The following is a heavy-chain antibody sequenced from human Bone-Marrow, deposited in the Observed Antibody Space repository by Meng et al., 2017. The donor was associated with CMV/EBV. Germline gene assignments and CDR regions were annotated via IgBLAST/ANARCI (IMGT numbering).Heavy chain of an antibody. CDR3: ARHIAVAEYFDY. V-gene: IGHV4-39*01. CDR1: GDSISSSSYY. J-gene: IGHJ4*02. Sequence: GSLRLSCTVSGDSISSSSYYWGWVRQPPGKGLEWIGSIYYSGSTYYNPSLKSRVTLSVDTSKNQFSLKLSSVTAADTAVYYCARHIAVAEYFDYWGQGTLVTVPS. CDR2: IYYSGST. D-gene: IGHD6-19*01.